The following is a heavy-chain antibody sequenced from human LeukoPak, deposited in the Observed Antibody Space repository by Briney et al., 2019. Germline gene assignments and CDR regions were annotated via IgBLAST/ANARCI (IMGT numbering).Heavy chain of an antibody. CDR3: ARGEDTAMVTGGYNWFDP. CDR2: ISWNSGSI. D-gene: IGHD5-18*01. Sequence: PGGSLRLSCAASGFTLDDYAMHWVRQAPGKGLEWVSGISWNSGSIGYADSVKGRFTISRDNAKNSLYLQMNSLRAEDTAVYYCARGEDTAMVTGGYNWFDPWGQGTLVTVSS. CDR1: GFTLDDYA. J-gene: IGHJ5*02. V-gene: IGHV3-9*01.